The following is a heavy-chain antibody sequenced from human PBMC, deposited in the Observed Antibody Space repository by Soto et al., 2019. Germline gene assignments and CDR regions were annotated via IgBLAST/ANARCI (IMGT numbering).Heavy chain of an antibody. Sequence: PEGTLRLSCGASGFTLSSNEMNWVRHASRKGLERVSYISSSGCTIYYADSVKGRFTISRDNARNSLYLQMNSLRAEDTAVYYCAKLPMGGQWLYKHYFDCWRQGTLGTVAS. CDR3: AKLPMGGQWLYKHYFDC. CDR2: ISSSGCTI. D-gene: IGHD6-19*01. J-gene: IGHJ4*02. V-gene: IGHV3-48*03. CDR1: GFTLSSNE.